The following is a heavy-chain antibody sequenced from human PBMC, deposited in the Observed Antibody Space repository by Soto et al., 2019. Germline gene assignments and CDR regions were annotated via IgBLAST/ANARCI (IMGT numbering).Heavy chain of an antibody. V-gene: IGHV1-3*01. CDR1: GYTVTSYA. CDR2: INAGNGNT. J-gene: IGHJ6*02. D-gene: IGHD1-26*01. Sequence: SGAEVTKPGASVKDSCQASGYTVTSYAMHWVRQAPGQRLEWMGWINAGNGNTKYSQKFQGRVTITRDTSASTAYMELSSLRSEDTAVYYCAREVGATPYYYYGMDVWGQGTTVTVSS. CDR3: AREVGATPYYYYGMDV.